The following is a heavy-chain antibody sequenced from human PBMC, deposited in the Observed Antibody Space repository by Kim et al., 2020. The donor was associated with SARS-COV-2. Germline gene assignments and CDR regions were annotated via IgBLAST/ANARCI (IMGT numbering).Heavy chain of an antibody. CDR2: ISGSGGST. D-gene: IGHD2-15*01. Sequence: GGSLRLSCAASGFTFSSYAMSWVRQAPGKGLEWVSAISGSGGSTYYADSVKGRFTISRDNSKNTLYLQMNSLRAEDTAVYYCAKDPQGMWYAQPTPLLPPDYWGQGTLVTVSS. CDR1: GFTFSSYA. CDR3: AKDPQGMWYAQPTPLLPPDY. J-gene: IGHJ4*02. V-gene: IGHV3-23*01.